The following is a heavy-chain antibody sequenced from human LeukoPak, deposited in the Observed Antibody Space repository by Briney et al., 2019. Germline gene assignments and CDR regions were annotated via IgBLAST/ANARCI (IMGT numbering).Heavy chain of an antibody. D-gene: IGHD4-23*01. V-gene: IGHV3-48*01. CDR2: ISSSSSTI. Sequence: GGSLMLSCAASGFTFSSDSMNLVRQAPGKGLEWVSYISSSSSTIYYADSVKGRFTISRDNEKNSLYLQMNSLRAEDTAVYYCARSVTLMGDYYYYMDVWGKGTTVTVSS. CDR1: GFTFSSDS. J-gene: IGHJ6*03. CDR3: ARSVTLMGDYYYYMDV.